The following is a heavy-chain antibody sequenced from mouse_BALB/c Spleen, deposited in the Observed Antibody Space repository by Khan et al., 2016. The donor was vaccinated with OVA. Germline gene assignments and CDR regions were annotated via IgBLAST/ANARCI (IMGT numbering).Heavy chain of an antibody. CDR1: GFSLTTYG. V-gene: IGHV2-6-1*01. Sequence: VPLQESGPGLAAPSQSLSITCTISGFSLTTYGVHWVRQPPGKGLEWLVVLWSDGTTNYTSALKSRLTIPQDNSQSQVFLKRNSLQTDDTDIYVRARQPYYHYNIMDYWGQGTSVNVSS. CDR3: ARQPYYHYNIMDY. CDR2: LWSDGTT. D-gene: IGHD2-10*01. J-gene: IGHJ4*01.